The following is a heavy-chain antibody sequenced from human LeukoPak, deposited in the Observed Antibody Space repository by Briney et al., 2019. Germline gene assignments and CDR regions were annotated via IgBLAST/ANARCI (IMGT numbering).Heavy chain of an antibody. CDR3: AREKRDTYYDGGYMDV. D-gene: IGHD3-3*01. CDR2: ISSSGSTI. V-gene: IGHV3-48*03. J-gene: IGHJ6*03. Sequence: PGGSLRLSCAASGFTFSSYEMNWVRQAPGKGLEWVSYISSSGSTIYYADSVKGRFTISRDNAKNSLYLQMNSLRAEDTAVYYCAREKRDTYYDGGYMDVWGKGTTVTISS. CDR1: GFTFSSYE.